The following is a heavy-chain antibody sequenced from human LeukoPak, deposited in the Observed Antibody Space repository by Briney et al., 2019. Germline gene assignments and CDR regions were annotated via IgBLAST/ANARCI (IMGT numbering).Heavy chain of an antibody. Sequence: RASVRVSFKASGYTFTVYYIHWVRQAPGQGLEWMGRINPGSGGTNYAQKFQGRVAMTRDTSISTAYMELSRLRSDDTAVYYCAREQGGSGTYGVDYWGQGTLVTVSS. V-gene: IGHV1-2*06. CDR1: GYTFTVYY. J-gene: IGHJ4*02. CDR3: AREQGGSGTYGVDY. D-gene: IGHD1-26*01. CDR2: INPGSGGT.